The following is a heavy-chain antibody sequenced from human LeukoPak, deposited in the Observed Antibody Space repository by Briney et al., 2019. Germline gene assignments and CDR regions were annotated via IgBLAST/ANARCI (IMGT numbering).Heavy chain of an antibody. CDR2: ISTYNGDT. V-gene: IGHV1-18*01. D-gene: IGHD3-16*01. J-gene: IGHJ4*02. Sequence: ASLKVSCKTSGFTFTDYGINWVRQAPGQGLEWMGWISTYNGDTNYAQKLQGRVTMTTDTSTSTAYMELRSLRSDDTAVYYCARGSSYGFSMGYWGQGTLVTVSS. CDR3: ARGSSYGFSMGY. CDR1: GFTFTDYG.